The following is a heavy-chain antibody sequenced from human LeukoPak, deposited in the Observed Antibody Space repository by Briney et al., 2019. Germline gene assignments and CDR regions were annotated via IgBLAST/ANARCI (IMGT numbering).Heavy chain of an antibody. V-gene: IGHV3-30*02. CDR2: IWYDGSNK. J-gene: IGHJ4*02. D-gene: IGHD3-3*01. CDR1: GFTFSSYG. CDR3: AKGYTFHGVAHDSGYFDY. Sequence: GGSLRLSCAASGFTFSSYGMHWVRQAPGKGLEWVAVIWYDGSNKYYADSVKGRFTISRDNSKNTLYLQMNSLRNEDMAFYFCAKGYTFHGVAHDSGYFDYWGQGTLVTVSS.